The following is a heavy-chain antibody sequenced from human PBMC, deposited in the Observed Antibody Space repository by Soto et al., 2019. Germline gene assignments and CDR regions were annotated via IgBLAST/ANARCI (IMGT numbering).Heavy chain of an antibody. V-gene: IGHV1-2*02. D-gene: IGHD2-2*01. CDR2: IRPDSGGT. J-gene: IGHJ6*02. CDR3: ARGSVVSAVEPTGRDV. CDR1: RYTLTACF. Sequence: ASVKDSCKASRYTLTACFMHWVGQAAGQRREWMGWIRPDSGGTDYAPNFRGRVTMTRDTSISTAYMELSCLRSDDTAVYFCARGSVVSAVEPTGRDVWGQGKTVTVSS.